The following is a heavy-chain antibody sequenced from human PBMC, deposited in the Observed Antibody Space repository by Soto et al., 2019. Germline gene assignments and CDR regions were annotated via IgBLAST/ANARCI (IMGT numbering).Heavy chain of an antibody. J-gene: IGHJ4*02. CDR3: ARGDIVVVPAAIQGPAFDY. CDR2: INHSGST. D-gene: IGHD2-2*02. V-gene: IGHV4-34*01. CDR1: GGSFSGYY. Sequence: QVQLQQWGAGLLKPSETLSLTCAVYGGSFSGYYWSWIRQPPGKGLEWIGEINHSGSTNYNPSLKRRVTIAVDTSKNQFSLKRSAVTAADTAVYYCARGDIVVVPAAIQGPAFDYWGQGTLVTVSS.